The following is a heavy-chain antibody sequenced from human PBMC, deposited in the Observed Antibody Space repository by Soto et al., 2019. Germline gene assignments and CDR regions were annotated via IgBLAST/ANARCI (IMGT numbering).Heavy chain of an antibody. CDR2: IGPKNADT. CDR1: GYTFTGHY. V-gene: IGHV1-2*02. J-gene: IGHJ4*02. CDR3: GRGRSGELVVFY. D-gene: IGHD1-7*01. Sequence: QVQLVQSGAEVKESGASVKVSCKASGYTFTGHYIHWVRQAPGQGFEWVGEIGPKNADTRYAQKFQGRVAMTKDSSITTVYMELSNLSPDDTAVYYCGRGRSGELVVFYWGQGTLVTVHS.